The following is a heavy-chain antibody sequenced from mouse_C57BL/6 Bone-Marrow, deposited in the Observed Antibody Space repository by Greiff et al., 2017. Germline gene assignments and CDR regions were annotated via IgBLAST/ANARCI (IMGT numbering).Heavy chain of an antibody. Sequence: QVQLQQPGAELVKPGASVKLSCKASGYTFTSYWMQWVKQRPGQGLEWIGEIDPSDSYTNYNQKFKGKATLTVDTSSSTACMQLSSLTSEDSAVYYCAKKGAYGNYVDYWGQGTTLTVSS. CDR3: AKKGAYGNYVDY. V-gene: IGHV1-50*01. D-gene: IGHD2-1*01. CDR1: GYTFTSYW. J-gene: IGHJ2*01. CDR2: IDPSDSYT.